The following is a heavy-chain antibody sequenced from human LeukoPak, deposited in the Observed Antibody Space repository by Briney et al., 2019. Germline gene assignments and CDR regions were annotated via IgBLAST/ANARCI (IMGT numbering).Heavy chain of an antibody. J-gene: IGHJ4*02. CDR3: ARHRPTYNFWSGTFDY. V-gene: IGHV4-59*08. D-gene: IGHD3-3*01. Sequence: SETLSLTCTISGGSISSYYWTWIRQPSGKGLGWIGYIYGGGSTEYNPSLRSRVAISVATSKSQFSLKLSSLAAADTAVYYCARHRPTYNFWSGTFDYWGQGALVTVSS. CDR1: GGSISSYY. CDR2: IYGGGST.